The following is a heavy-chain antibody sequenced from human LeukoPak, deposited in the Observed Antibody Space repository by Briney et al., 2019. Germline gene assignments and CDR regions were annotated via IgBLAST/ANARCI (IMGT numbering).Heavy chain of an antibody. CDR2: INPSGGST. CDR3: ATTELHYYDRPTGFDP. J-gene: IGHJ5*02. CDR1: GYTFTSYY. D-gene: IGHD3-22*01. V-gene: IGHV1-46*01. Sequence: ASVKVSCKASGYTFTSYYMHWVRQAPGQGLEWMGIINPSGGSTSYAQKFQGRVTTTRDTSTSTVYMELSSLRSEDTAVYYCATTELHYYDRPTGFDPWGQGTLVTVSS.